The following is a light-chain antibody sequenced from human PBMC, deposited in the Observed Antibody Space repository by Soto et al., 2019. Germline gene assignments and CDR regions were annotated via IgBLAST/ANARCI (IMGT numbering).Light chain of an antibody. CDR1: QSISNY. Sequence: DIQMTQSPSSLSASVGDRVTITCRGSQSISNYLNWYQQKPGKAPKLLIYAASSLQSGVPSRFSGSGSGTDFTLTISSLQPEDFATYSCQQSYTTLFTFGPGTNVDI. V-gene: IGKV1-39*01. CDR2: AAS. CDR3: QQSYTTLFT. J-gene: IGKJ3*01.